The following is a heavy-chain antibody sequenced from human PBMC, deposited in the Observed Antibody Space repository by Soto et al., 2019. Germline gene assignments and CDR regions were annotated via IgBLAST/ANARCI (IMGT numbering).Heavy chain of an antibody. J-gene: IGHJ4*02. Sequence: PGGSLRLSCAASGFTVSSNYMSWVRQAPGKGLEWVSVIYSGGSTYYADSVKGRFTISRDNSKNTLYLQMNSLRAEDTAVYYCARRLTRGHLDYSGQGTQITVSS. CDR3: ARRLTRGHLDY. CDR2: IYSGGST. CDR1: GFTVSSNY. V-gene: IGHV3-53*01. D-gene: IGHD3-10*01.